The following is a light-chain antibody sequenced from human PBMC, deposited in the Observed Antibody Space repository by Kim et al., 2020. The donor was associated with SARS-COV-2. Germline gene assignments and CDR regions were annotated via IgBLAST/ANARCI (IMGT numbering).Light chain of an antibody. J-gene: IGLJ2*01. CDR3: SSYTSSSTVV. V-gene: IGLV2-14*03. CDR1: SSDVGGYNY. CDR2: DVS. Sequence: GESITISFTGASSDVGGYNYVSWYQQHPGKAPNLMIYDVSNRPSGVSNRFSGSRSGNTASLTISGLQAEDEADYYCSSYTSSSTVVFGGGTQLTVL.